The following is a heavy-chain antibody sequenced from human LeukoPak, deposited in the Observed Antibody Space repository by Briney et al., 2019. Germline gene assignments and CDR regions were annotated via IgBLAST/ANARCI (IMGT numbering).Heavy chain of an antibody. CDR2: INPNSGGT. J-gene: IGHJ4*02. V-gene: IGHV1-2*02. Sequence: GASVKVSCKASAYTFTSYGISWVRQAPGQGLEWMGWINPNSGGTNYAQKFQGRVTMTRDTSISTAYMELSRLRSDDTAVYYCARDREGVRFLEWLKDWGQGTLVTVSS. D-gene: IGHD3-3*01. CDR1: AYTFTSYG. CDR3: ARDREGVRFLEWLKD.